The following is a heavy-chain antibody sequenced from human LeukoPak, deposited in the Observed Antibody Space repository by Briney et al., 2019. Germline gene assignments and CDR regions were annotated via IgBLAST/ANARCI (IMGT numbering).Heavy chain of an antibody. CDR1: GGSFSGYY. CDR2: INHSGST. J-gene: IGHJ4*02. D-gene: IGHD3-22*01. V-gene: IGHV4-34*01. CDR3: ARTTMIAHATNY. Sequence: SETLSLTCAVYGGSFSGYYWSWIRQPPGKGLEWIGEINHSGSTNYNPSLESRATISVDTSKNQFSLKLSSVTAADTAVYYCARTTMIAHATNYWGQGTLVTVSS.